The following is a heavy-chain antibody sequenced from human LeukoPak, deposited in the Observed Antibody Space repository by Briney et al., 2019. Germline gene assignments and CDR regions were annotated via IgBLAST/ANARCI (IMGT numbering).Heavy chain of an antibody. D-gene: IGHD2-2*01. J-gene: IGHJ6*03. Sequence: PSETLSLTCTVSGGSISSGGYYWSWIRQPPGKGLEWIGYIYHSGSTYYNPSLKSRVTISVDTSKNQFSLKLSSVTAADTAVYYCARGAHQSPYYYYYMDVWGKGTTVTVSS. CDR2: IYHSGST. CDR1: GGSISSGGYY. CDR3: ARGAHQSPYYYYYMDV. V-gene: IGHV4-30-2*01.